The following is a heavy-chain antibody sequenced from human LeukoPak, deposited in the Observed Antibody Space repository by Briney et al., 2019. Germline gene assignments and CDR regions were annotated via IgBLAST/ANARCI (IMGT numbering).Heavy chain of an antibody. Sequence: GGSLRLSCAASGFTFSSYSMNWVRQAPGKGLEWVSSISSSSSYIYYADSVKGRFTISRDNARNSLYLQMNSLRAEDTAVYYCARDQYRVAGTLDSWGQGTLVTVSS. D-gene: IGHD6-19*01. CDR1: GFTFSSYS. CDR2: ISSSSSYI. J-gene: IGHJ4*02. CDR3: ARDQYRVAGTLDS. V-gene: IGHV3-21*01.